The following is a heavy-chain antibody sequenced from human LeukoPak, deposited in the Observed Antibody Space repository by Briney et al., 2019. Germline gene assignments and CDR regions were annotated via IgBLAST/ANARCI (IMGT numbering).Heavy chain of an antibody. CDR2: IGPAGDT. CDR3: AKDHAPVVPGAIVY. J-gene: IGHJ4*02. D-gene: IGHD2-2*01. CDR1: GFTFSSYD. Sequence: PGGSLRLSCSASGFTFSSYDMHWVRQVRGKGLEWVSAIGPAGDTHYADSVKGRFTISRDNSKNTLYLQMNSLRAEDTAVYYCAKDHAPVVPGAIVYWGQGTLVTVSS. V-gene: IGHV3-13*01.